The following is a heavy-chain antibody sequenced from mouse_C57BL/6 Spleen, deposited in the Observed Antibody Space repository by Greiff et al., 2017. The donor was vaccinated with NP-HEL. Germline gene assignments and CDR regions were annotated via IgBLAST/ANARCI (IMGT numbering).Heavy chain of an antibody. V-gene: IGHV1-72*01. J-gene: IGHJ3*01. CDR1: GYTFTSYW. Sequence: QVQLKQPGAELVKPGASVKLSCKASGYTFTSYWMHWVKQRPGRGLEWIGRIDPNSGGTKYNEKFKSKATLTVDKPSSTAYMQLSSLTSEDSAVYYCARNLYSNFTFWFAYWGQGTLVTVSA. D-gene: IGHD2-5*01. CDR3: ARNLYSNFTFWFAY. CDR2: IDPNSGGT.